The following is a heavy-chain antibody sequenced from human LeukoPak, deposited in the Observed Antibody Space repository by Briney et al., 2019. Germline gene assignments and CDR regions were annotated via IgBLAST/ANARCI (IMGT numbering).Heavy chain of an antibody. V-gene: IGHV3-15*01. J-gene: IGHJ4*02. CDR2: IKSKTDGGTT. D-gene: IGHD7-27*01. Sequence: PGWSLRLSFAGSVFTFSNAWMSWVRQAPGKGLEWVGLIKSKTDGGTTDYAAPVKGRFTISRDDSKNTLYLQMNSLKTEDTAVYYCTTLNWGWGQGTLVTVSS. CDR3: TTLNWG. CDR1: VFTFSNAW.